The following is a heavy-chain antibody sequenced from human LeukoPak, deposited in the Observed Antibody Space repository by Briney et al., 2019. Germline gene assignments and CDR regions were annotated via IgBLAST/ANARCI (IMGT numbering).Heavy chain of an antibody. Sequence: SETLSLTCTVSGGSISSYYWSWIRQPPGKGLEWIGYIYYSGSTNYNPSLKSRVTISVDTSKNQFSLKLSSVTAADTAVYYCVMVRGPPGGFDYWGQGTLVTVSS. D-gene: IGHD3-10*01. CDR2: IYYSGST. J-gene: IGHJ4*02. V-gene: IGHV4-59*12. CDR1: GGSISSYY. CDR3: VMVRGPPGGFDY.